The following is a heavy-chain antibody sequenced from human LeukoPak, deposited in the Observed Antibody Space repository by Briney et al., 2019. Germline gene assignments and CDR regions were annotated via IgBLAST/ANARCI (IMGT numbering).Heavy chain of an antibody. Sequence: PSETLSLTCSVSGGSITSSSHYWGWIRQPPGKGLEWIGSIYYSGSTYYNPSLKSRVTISVDTSKNQFSLKLSSVTAADTAVYYCARDRKQWLGYNWFDPWGQGTLVTVSS. V-gene: IGHV4-39*07. CDR1: GGSITSSSHY. CDR3: ARDRKQWLGYNWFDP. CDR2: IYYSGST. J-gene: IGHJ5*02. D-gene: IGHD6-19*01.